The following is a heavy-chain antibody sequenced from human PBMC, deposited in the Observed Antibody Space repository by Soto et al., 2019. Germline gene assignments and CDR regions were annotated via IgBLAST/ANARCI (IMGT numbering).Heavy chain of an antibody. CDR1: GGTFSSYA. D-gene: IGHD6-13*01. CDR3: AREPGIAAAGWFDP. V-gene: IGHV1-69*06. CDR2: IIPIFGTA. J-gene: IGHJ5*02. Sequence: EASVKVSCKASGGTFSSYAISWVRQAPGQGLEWMGGIIPIFGTANYAQKFQGRVTITADKSTSTAYMELSSLRSEDTAVYYCAREPGIAAAGWFDPWGQGTLVTVSS.